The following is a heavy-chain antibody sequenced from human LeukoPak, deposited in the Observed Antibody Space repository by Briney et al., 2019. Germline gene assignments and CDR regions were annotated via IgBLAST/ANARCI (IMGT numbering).Heavy chain of an antibody. CDR2: IRYDGSNK. CDR3: AKDLRDAFDI. CDR1: GFTFSSYG. Sequence: AGGSLRLSCAASGFTFSSYGMHWVRQAPGKGLEWVAFIRYDGSNKYYADSVKGRFTISRDNSKSTLYLQMNSLRAEDTAVYYCAKDLRDAFDIWGQGTMVTVSS. V-gene: IGHV3-30*02. J-gene: IGHJ3*02.